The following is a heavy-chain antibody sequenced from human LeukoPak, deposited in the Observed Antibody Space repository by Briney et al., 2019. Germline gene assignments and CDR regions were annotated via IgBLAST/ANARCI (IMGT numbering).Heavy chain of an antibody. Sequence: GSLRLSCAASGFTFSDYYMSWIRQAPGKGLEWVSYISSSSSYTNYADSVKGRFTISRDNAKNSLYLQMNSLRAEDTAVYYCARMGNSGWQQVVYYYYYGMDVWGKGTTVTVSS. D-gene: IGHD6-13*01. V-gene: IGHV3-11*06. CDR1: GFTFSDYY. J-gene: IGHJ6*04. CDR2: ISSSSSYT. CDR3: ARMGNSGWQQVVYYYYYGMDV.